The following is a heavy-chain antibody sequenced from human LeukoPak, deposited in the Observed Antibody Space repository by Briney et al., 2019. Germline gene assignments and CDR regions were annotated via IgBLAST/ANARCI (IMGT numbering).Heavy chain of an antibody. J-gene: IGHJ4*02. Sequence: ASVKVSCKASGYTFTSYDINWVRQATGQGLEWMGWMNPNSGNTGYAQKLQGRVTITRNTSISTAYMELSSLRSEDTAVYYCARDHYDSSGYDYWGQGTLVTVSS. CDR2: MNPNSGNT. V-gene: IGHV1-8*03. CDR3: ARDHYDSSGYDY. D-gene: IGHD3-22*01. CDR1: GYTFTSYD.